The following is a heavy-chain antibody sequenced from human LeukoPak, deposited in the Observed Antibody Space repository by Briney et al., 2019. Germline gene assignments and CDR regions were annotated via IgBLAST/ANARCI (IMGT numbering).Heavy chain of an antibody. CDR1: GFTFSSYA. CDR3: ARAPRGYFDWLLYPDPFDY. V-gene: IGHV3-30-3*01. CDR2: ISYDGSNK. D-gene: IGHD3-9*01. Sequence: TGGSLRLSCAASGFTFSSYAMHWVRQAPGKWLEWVAVISYDGSNKYYADSVKGRFTISRDNSKNTLYLQMNSLRAEGTAVYYCARAPRGYFDWLLYPDPFDYWGQGTLVTVSS. J-gene: IGHJ4*02.